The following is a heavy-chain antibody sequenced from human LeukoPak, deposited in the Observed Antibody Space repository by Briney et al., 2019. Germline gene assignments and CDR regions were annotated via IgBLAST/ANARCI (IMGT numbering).Heavy chain of an antibody. CDR3: ARGVYCSSTSCSRLYSYYYGMDV. CDR1: GFTFSSYA. J-gene: IGHJ6*02. CDR2: INPNSGGT. D-gene: IGHD2-2*01. Sequence: GGSLRLSCAASGFTFSSYAMHWVRQAPGQGLEWMGWINPNSGGTNYAQKFQGRVTMTRDTSISTAYMELSRLRSDDTAVYYCARGVYCSSTSCSRLYSYYYGMDVWGQGTTVTVSS. V-gene: IGHV1-2*02.